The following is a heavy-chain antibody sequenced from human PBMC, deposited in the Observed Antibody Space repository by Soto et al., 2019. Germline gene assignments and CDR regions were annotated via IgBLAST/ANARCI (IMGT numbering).Heavy chain of an antibody. V-gene: IGHV3-9*01. CDR3: AKDGADCSSTSCYYYYMDV. J-gene: IGHJ6*03. CDR2: ISWNSGSI. Sequence: EVQLVESGGGLVQPGRSLRLSCAASGFTFDDYAMHWVRQAPGKGLEWVSGISWNSGSIGYADSVKGRFTISRDNAKNSLYLQMNSLRAEDTALYYCAKDGADCSSTSCYYYYMDVWCKGTTVTVSS. CDR1: GFTFDDYA. D-gene: IGHD2-2*01.